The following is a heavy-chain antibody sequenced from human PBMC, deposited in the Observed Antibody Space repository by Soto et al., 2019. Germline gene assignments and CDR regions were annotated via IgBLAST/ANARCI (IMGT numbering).Heavy chain of an antibody. CDR3: VRDHDSSGYYYYYDGMDV. D-gene: IGHD3-22*01. V-gene: IGHV1-69*01. CDR2: IIPIFGTA. J-gene: IGHJ6*02. Sequence: QVQLVQSGAEVKKPGSSVQGSCKASGGTFSSYAISWVRQAPGQGLEWMGGIIPIFGTANYAQKFQGRVTITADESTSTAYMELSSRRSEDTAVYYCVRDHDSSGYYYYYDGMDVWGQGPTVTVSS. CDR1: GGTFSSYA.